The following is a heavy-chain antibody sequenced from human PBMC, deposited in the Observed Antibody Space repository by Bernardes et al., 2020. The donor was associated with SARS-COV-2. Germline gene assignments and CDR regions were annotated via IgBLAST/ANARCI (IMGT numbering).Heavy chain of an antibody. CDR3: ARHSWQWTDYYFDY. Sequence: GSLSLSCAASGLHVSTNYMNWVRQPPGKGLEWVSVIYTGGTTYYADSVKGRFTISRDNSKNMLYLQMNSLRAEDTAVFFCARHSWQWTDYYFDYWGQGTLVTVSS. CDR2: IYTGGTT. V-gene: IGHV3-66*04. CDR1: GLHVSTNY. D-gene: IGHD6-19*01. J-gene: IGHJ4*02.